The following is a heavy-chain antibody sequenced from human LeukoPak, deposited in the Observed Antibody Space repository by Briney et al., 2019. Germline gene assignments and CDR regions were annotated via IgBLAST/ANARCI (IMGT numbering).Heavy chain of an antibody. CDR1: GYSFTNYW. CDR3: ARSTGNIYYPLDY. J-gene: IGHJ4*02. Sequence: GESLKISCKCSGYSFTNYWIGWVRQMPGKRLEWMGIIYPGDSDTRYSPSFQGQVTISADKSINTAYLQWNSLKASDTAMYYCARSTGNIYYPLDYWGQGTLVTVSS. V-gene: IGHV5-51*01. CDR2: IYPGDSDT. D-gene: IGHD3-22*01.